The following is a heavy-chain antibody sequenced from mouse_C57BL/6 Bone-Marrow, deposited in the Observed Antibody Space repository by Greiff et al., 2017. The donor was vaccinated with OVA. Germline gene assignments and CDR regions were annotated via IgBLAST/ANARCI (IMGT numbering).Heavy chain of an antibody. CDR2: ISSGGDYI. D-gene: IGHD1-1*01. CDR3: TRDSSSLYYFDY. CDR1: GFTFSSYA. Sequence: EVMLVESGEGLFKPGGSLKLSCAASGFTFSSYAMSWVRQTPEKRLEWVAYISSGGDYIYYADTVKGRFTISRDNARNTLYLQMSSLKSEDTAMYYCTRDSSSLYYFDYWGQGTTLTVSS. J-gene: IGHJ2*01. V-gene: IGHV5-9-1*02.